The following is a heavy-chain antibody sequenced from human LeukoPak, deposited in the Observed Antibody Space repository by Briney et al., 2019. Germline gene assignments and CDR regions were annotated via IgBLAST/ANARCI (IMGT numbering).Heavy chain of an antibody. V-gene: IGHV3-7*01. J-gene: IGHJ5*02. CDR1: GFTFSSYW. CDR3: ARSCSSTSCYAVWFDP. D-gene: IGHD2-2*01. Sequence: GGSLRLSCAASGFTFSSYWMSWVRQAPGEGLEWVANIKQDGSEKYYVDSVKGRFTISRDNAKNSLYLQMNSLRAEDTAVYYCARSCSSTSCYAVWFDPWGQGTLVTVSS. CDR2: IKQDGSEK.